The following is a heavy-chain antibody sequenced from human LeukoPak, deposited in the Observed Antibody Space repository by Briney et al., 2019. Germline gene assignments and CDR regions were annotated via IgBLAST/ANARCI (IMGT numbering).Heavy chain of an antibody. CDR3: ARNTYGYGWFDP. CDR2: IYISGTT. J-gene: IGHJ5*02. CDR1: GGSISSYY. D-gene: IGHD5-18*01. Sequence: SETLSLTCTVSGGSISSYYWSWIRQPAGKGLEWIGHIYISGTTNFNPSLKSRVTMSVDTSKNQFSLKLSSVTAADTAVYYCARNTYGYGWFDPWGQGTLVTVSS. V-gene: IGHV4-4*07.